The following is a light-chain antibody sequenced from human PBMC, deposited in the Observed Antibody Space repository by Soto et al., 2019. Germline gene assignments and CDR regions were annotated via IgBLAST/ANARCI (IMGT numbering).Light chain of an antibody. CDR2: GAS. Sequence: ETVLTQSPATLSLSPVESATLSCMASQSVSSNLAWYQQKPGQAPRLIIYGASTRATGVPARFSGSGSGTEFTLTITSLQSEDFAVYYCQQYSNWPQWTFGQGTKVDIK. J-gene: IGKJ1*01. CDR3: QQYSNWPQWT. CDR1: QSVSSN. V-gene: IGKV3-15*01.